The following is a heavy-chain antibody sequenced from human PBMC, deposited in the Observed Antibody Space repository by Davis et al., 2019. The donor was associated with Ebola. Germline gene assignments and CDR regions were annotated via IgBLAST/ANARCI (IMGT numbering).Heavy chain of an antibody. CDR1: ASPSSPYV. V-gene: IGHV3-30*05. CDR3: AKERQRFGEFHGMDV. D-gene: IGHD3-10*01. Sequence: PSGSLRLTCAVSASPSSPYVMQRVRHAPGKGREGVTAIPYDGNLKKYAESVKGRFTISRDNAKNTLYLQMSSLRLDGTGIYYCAKERQRFGEFHGMDVWGQGTTVTVSS. J-gene: IGHJ6*02. CDR2: IPYDGNLK.